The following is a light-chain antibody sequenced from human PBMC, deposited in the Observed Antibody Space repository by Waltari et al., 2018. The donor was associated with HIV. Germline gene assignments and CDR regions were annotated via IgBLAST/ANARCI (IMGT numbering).Light chain of an antibody. Sequence: DIVMTQSPDSLAVSLGERATINCNSRQSVLYSSNNKNYLAWYQQKPGQPPKLLIYWASTRESGVPDRFSGSGSGTDFTLTISSLQAEDVAVYYCQQYYGTPPTFGQGTKVEIK. V-gene: IGKV4-1*01. CDR3: QQYYGTPPT. J-gene: IGKJ1*01. CDR2: WAS. CDR1: QSVLYSSNNKNY.